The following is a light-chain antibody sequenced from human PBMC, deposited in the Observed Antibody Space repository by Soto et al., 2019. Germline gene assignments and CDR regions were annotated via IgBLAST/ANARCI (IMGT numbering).Light chain of an antibody. CDR2: GAF. CDR1: PSVTNF. CDR3: QQRNIWPPVT. V-gene: IGKV3-11*01. Sequence: EIVLTQSPATLSLSPGERATLSCRASPSVTNFLAWYQQKPGQAPRLLIYGAFNRATGIPARFSGSGSGTDFTLTISSLEPEDSAIYYCQQRNIWPPVTFGQGTRLDI. J-gene: IGKJ5*01.